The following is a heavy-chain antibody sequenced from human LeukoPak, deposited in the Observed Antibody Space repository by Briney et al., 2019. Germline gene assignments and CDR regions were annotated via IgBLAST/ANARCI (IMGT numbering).Heavy chain of an antibody. CDR3: ARRLRQNLFDP. D-gene: IGHD4-17*01. J-gene: IGHJ5*02. CDR2: IYYSGSS. V-gene: IGHV4-59*08. Sequence: SETLSLTCTVSGVSISSDYWSWIRLPPGKGLEGIGYIYYSGSSNYNPSLKSRVTMSVDTSKNQFSLKLTSVTAADTAVYYCARRLRQNLFDPWGQGTLVTVSS. CDR1: GVSISSDY.